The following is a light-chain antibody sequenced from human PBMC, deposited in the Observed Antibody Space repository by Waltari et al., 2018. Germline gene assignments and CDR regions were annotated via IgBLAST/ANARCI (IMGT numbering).Light chain of an antibody. CDR1: QSISSW. CDR3: QQYNSYWYT. CDR2: KAS. V-gene: IGKV1-5*03. J-gene: IGKJ2*01. Sequence: IQMIKSPSTLSASVGDRVNITCRASQSISSWLAWYQQKPGKAPKLLIYKASSLESGVPSRFSGSGSVTEFTLTISSLQPDDFATYYCQQYNSYWYTFGQGTKLEI.